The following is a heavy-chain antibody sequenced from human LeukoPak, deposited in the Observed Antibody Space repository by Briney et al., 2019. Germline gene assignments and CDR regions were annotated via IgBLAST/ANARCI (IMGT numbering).Heavy chain of an antibody. Sequence: GGSLRLSCAVSGFTFSSYWMTWVRQAPGKGLEWVANIMEDGSERYYVDSVRGRFTISRDNAKNSLYLQMNSLRAEDTAVYYCAREDSYYYGSGSYPFDYWGQGTLVTVSS. V-gene: IGHV3-7*01. CDR3: AREDSYYYGSGSYPFDY. CDR2: IMEDGSER. CDR1: GFTFSSYW. J-gene: IGHJ4*02. D-gene: IGHD3-10*01.